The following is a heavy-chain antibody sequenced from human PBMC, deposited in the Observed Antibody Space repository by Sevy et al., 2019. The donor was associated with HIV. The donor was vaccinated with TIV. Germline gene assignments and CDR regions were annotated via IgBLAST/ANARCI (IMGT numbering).Heavy chain of an antibody. D-gene: IGHD2-15*01. CDR3: ASDSPYCSGGSCYPSFDY. J-gene: IGHJ4*02. CDR1: GYTFTGYY. Sequence: ASVKVSCKASGYTFTGYYMHWVRQAPGQGLEWMGRINPNSGGTNYAQKFQGRVTMTRDRSISTAYMELGRLRSDDTAVYYCASDSPYCSGGSCYPSFDYWGQGTLVTVSS. V-gene: IGHV1-2*06. CDR2: INPNSGGT.